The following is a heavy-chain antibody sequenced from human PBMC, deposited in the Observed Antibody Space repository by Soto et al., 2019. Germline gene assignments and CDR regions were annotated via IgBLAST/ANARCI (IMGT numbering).Heavy chain of an antibody. D-gene: IGHD3-22*01. CDR3: ARSIYYYDSSGYHY. Sequence: ASVKVSCKASGYTFTSYGISWVRHAPGQGLEWMGWISAYNGNTNYAQKLQGRVTMTTDTSTSTAYMELRSLRSDDTAVYYCARSIYYYDSSGYHYWGQGTLVTVSS. CDR2: ISAYNGNT. V-gene: IGHV1-18*01. CDR1: GYTFTSYG. J-gene: IGHJ4*02.